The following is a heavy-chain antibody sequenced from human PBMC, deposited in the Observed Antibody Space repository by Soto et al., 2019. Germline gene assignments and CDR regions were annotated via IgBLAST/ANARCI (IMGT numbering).Heavy chain of an antibody. CDR1: GYTLTELS. CDR3: ATSSLGFLECSSGSSRHYYYGMDV. D-gene: IGHD3-3*01. J-gene: IGHJ6*02. Sequence: GASVKVSCKVSGYTLTELSMHWVRQAPGKGLEWMGGFDPEDGETIYAQKFQGRVTMTEDTSTDTAYMELSSLRSEDTAVYYCATSSLGFLECSSGSSRHYYYGMDVWGQGNTVTVSS. V-gene: IGHV1-24*01. CDR2: FDPEDGET.